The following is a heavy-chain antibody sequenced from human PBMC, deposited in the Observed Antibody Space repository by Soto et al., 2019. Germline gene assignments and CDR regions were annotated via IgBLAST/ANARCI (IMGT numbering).Heavy chain of an antibody. V-gene: IGHV1-3*01. CDR1: GYTFTSYA. D-gene: IGHD1-26*01. CDR2: INAGNGNT. Sequence: GASVKVSWKASGYTFTSYAMHLVRQAPGQRLDWMGWINAGNGNTKYSQKFQGRVTITRDTSASTAYMELSSLRSEDTAVYYCARGPRDSGSSILTPGYFDYWGQGTLVTVSS. J-gene: IGHJ4*02. CDR3: ARGPRDSGSSILTPGYFDY.